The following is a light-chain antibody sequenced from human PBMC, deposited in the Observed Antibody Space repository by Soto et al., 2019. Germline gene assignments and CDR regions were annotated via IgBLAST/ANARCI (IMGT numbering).Light chain of an antibody. CDR1: QTIGSW. CDR3: QHYNSYSEA. CDR2: KAS. V-gene: IGKV1-5*03. Sequence: IQVTQSASALSGSVGDSVTITCRASQTIGSWLAWYQQKPGKAPKLLIYKASTLKSGVPSRFSGSGSGTEFTLTISSLQTDDFATYYCQHYNSYSEAFGQGTKVDIK. J-gene: IGKJ1*01.